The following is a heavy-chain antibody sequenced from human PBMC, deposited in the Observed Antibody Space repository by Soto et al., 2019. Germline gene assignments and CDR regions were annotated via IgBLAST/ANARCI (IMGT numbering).Heavy chain of an antibody. J-gene: IGHJ6*02. Sequence: PGESLKISCKGSGYSFTSYWIGWVRQMPGKGLEWMGIIYPGDSDTRYSPSFQGQVTISADKSISTAYLQWSSLKASDTAMYYCARSGYARAYYYGMDVWGQGTTVTVSS. D-gene: IGHD5-12*01. V-gene: IGHV5-51*01. CDR2: IYPGDSDT. CDR1: GYSFTSYW. CDR3: ARSGYARAYYYGMDV.